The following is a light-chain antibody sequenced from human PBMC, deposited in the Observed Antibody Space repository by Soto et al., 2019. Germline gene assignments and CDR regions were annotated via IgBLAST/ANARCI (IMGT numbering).Light chain of an antibody. Sequence: QSVLTQPPSVSGAPGQRVTISCTGSSSNIGANYDVHWYQHLPGTAPRLLISGDSNRPSGVPDRFSGSKSGTSASLGITGLQAEYEADYYCQSYDSSLRGWVFGGGTKLTVL. CDR2: GDS. CDR1: SSNIGANYD. V-gene: IGLV1-40*01. J-gene: IGLJ3*02. CDR3: QSYDSSLRGWV.